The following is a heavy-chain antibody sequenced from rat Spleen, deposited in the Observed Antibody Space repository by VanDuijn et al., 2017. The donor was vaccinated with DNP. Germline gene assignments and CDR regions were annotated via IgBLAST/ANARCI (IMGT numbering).Heavy chain of an antibody. CDR2: ITSSGGTS. Sequence: EVQLVESGGDLVQPGRSLKLSCTASGFTFSDYAMAWVRQVPGKGLEWVASITSSGGTSYYVDSVKGRFTISRDNVRNTLYLQMNSLRSEDTATYYCTRSAAGLAYWGQGTLVTVSS. V-gene: IGHV5S13*01. CDR1: GFTFSDYA. CDR3: TRSAAGLAY. D-gene: IGHD1-2*01. J-gene: IGHJ3*01.